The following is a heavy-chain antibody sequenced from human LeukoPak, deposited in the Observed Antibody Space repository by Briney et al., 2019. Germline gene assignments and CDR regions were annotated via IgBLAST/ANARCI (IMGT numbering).Heavy chain of an antibody. CDR2: IRYDGSNK. Sequence: GGSLRLSCAASGFTFSSYGMHWVRQAPGKGLEWVALIRYDGSNKYYADSVKGRFTISRDNSKNTLYLQMDSLRAEDTAVYYCAWYCSSTSCYPDAFDIWGQGTMVTVSS. J-gene: IGHJ3*02. V-gene: IGHV3-30*02. CDR1: GFTFSSYG. D-gene: IGHD2-2*01. CDR3: AWYCSSTSCYPDAFDI.